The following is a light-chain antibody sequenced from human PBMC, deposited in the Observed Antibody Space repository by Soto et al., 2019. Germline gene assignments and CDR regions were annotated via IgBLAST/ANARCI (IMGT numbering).Light chain of an antibody. J-gene: IGLJ1*01. CDR3: SSYTSSSTLEV. CDR2: DVS. Sequence: VLTQPASVSGSPGQSITISCTGTSSDVGGYNYVSWYQQHPGKAPKLMIYDVSNRPSGVSNRFSGSKSGNTASLTISGLQAEDEADYYCSSYTSSSTLEVFGTGTKVTVL. V-gene: IGLV2-14*01. CDR1: SSDVGGYNY.